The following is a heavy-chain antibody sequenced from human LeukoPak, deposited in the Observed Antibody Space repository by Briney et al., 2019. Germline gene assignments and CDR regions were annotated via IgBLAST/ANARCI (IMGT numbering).Heavy chain of an antibody. CDR3: ARDSGRGRYYDISWNWFDP. Sequence: PGGSLRLSCAASGFTFSSYAMHWVRQAPGKGLEWVAVISYDGSNKYYAGSVKGRFTISRDNSKNTLYLQMNSLRAEDTAVYYCARDSGRGRYYDISWNWFDPWGQGTLVTVSS. CDR2: ISYDGSNK. D-gene: IGHD3-9*01. J-gene: IGHJ5*02. CDR1: GFTFSSYA. V-gene: IGHV3-30*01.